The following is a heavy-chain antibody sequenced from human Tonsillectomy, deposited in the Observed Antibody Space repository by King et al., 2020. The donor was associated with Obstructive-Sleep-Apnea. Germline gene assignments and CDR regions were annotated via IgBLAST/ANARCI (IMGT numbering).Heavy chain of an antibody. D-gene: IGHD3-9*01. CDR1: GFTFSSYA. Sequence: VQLVESGGDLVQPGGSLRLSCAASGFTFSSYAMSWVRQAPGKGLEWVSGISSNGGSTYFADSVKGRFTISRDNSKNTLYLLMNSLRAEDTAVYYCAKDIFRSDSPYYYYAMDVWGQGTTVTASS. CDR2: ISSNGGST. J-gene: IGHJ6*02. CDR3: AKDIFRSDSPYYYYAMDV. V-gene: IGHV3-23*04.